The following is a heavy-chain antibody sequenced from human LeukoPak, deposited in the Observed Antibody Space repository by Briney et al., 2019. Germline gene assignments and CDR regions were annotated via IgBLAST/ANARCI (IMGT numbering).Heavy chain of an antibody. CDR2: ISGDGGST. CDR1: GFTFDDYA. Sequence: RPGGSLRLSCAASGFTFDDYAMHWVRQAPGKGLEWVSLISGDGGSTYCADSVKGRFTISRDNSKNSLYLQMNSLRTEDTALYYCAKEPVTSLDAEYFLHGGQGTLVTVSS. V-gene: IGHV3-43*02. J-gene: IGHJ1*01. D-gene: IGHD4-17*01. CDR3: AKEPVTSLDAEYFLH.